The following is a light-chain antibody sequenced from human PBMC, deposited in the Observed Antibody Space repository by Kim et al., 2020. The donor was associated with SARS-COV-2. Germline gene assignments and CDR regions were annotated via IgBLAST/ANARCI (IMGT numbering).Light chain of an antibody. Sequence: QSVLTQPPSVSGAPGQRVTISCTGSSSNIGADYDVHWYQQLPGTAPKPLIYGNSNRPSGVPDRFSGSKSGTSASLAITGLQAEDEADYYCQSYDSSLSGWVFGGGTKLTVL. CDR3: QSYDSSLSGWV. J-gene: IGLJ3*02. CDR2: GNS. V-gene: IGLV1-40*01. CDR1: SSNIGADYD.